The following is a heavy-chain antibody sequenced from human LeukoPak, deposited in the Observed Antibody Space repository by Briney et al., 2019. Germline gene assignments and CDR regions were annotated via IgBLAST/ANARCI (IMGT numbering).Heavy chain of an antibody. CDR3: ARRSSGYYDAFDI. D-gene: IGHD6-19*01. CDR2: INPNSGGT. V-gene: IGHV1-2*04. J-gene: IGHJ3*02. CDR1: GYTFTGYY. Sequence: ASVKVSCKASGYTFTGYYMHWVRQAPGQGLEWMGWINPNSGGTNYAQKFQGWVTMTRDTSISTAYMELSRLRSDDTAVYYCARRSSGYYDAFDIWGQGTMVTVSS.